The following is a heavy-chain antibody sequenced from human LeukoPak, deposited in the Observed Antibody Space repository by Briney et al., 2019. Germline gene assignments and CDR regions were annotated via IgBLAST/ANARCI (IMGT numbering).Heavy chain of an antibody. D-gene: IGHD4-17*01. Sequence: SETLSLTYAVSGVSFDDYYWAWVRQTPGKGLEWIGEINHSGYTNDSPSLKSRVTLSIDTSRKQFSLNLRSVTVADAGTYYCTRMPTAHVYWGKGTLVTVSS. J-gene: IGHJ4*02. CDR3: TRMPTAHVY. CDR2: INHSGYT. CDR1: GVSFDDYY. V-gene: IGHV4-34*01.